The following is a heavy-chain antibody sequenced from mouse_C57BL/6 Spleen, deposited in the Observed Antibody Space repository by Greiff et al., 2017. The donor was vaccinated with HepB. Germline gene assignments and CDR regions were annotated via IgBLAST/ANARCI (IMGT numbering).Heavy chain of an antibody. D-gene: IGHD1-1*01. CDR1: GYAFSSSW. Sequence: QVQLKESGPELVKPGASVKISCKASGYAFSSSWMNWVKQRPGKGLEWIGRIYPGDGDTNYNGKFKGKATLTADKSSSTAYTQLSSLTSEDSAVYFCARSRYYYGSSYVHAMDYWGQGTSVTVSS. CDR3: ARSRYYYGSSYVHAMDY. V-gene: IGHV1-82*01. J-gene: IGHJ4*01. CDR2: IYPGDGDT.